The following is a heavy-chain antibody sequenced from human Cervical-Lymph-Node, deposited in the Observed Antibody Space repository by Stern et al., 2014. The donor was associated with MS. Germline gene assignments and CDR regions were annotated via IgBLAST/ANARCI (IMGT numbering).Heavy chain of an antibody. CDR3: ARGESSRYYYYFDY. D-gene: IGHD3-22*01. J-gene: IGHJ4*02. V-gene: IGHV4-30-4*01. Sequence: LQLQESGPGLVKPSQTLSLTCNVSGDSISSGDNYWSWIRQSPGKGLEWIGYLYYIGSPFYNPSLKSRVTISVDTSQNQFSLRLSSVTAADTAVYYCARGESSRYYYYFDYWGQGTLVTVSS. CDR1: GDSISSGDNY. CDR2: LYYIGSP.